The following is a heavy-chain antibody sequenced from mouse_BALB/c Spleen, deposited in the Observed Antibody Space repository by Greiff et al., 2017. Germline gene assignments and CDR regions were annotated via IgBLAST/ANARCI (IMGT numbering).Heavy chain of an antibody. CDR3: ARGEYYGNPFDY. CDR2: IYPGNVNT. Sequence: QVQLQQSGPELVKPGASVRISCKASGYTFTSYYIHWVKQRPGQGLEWIGWIYPGNVNTKYNEKFKGKATLTADKSSSTAYMQLSSLTSEDSAVYFCARGEYYGNPFDYWGQGTTLTVSS. CDR1: GYTFTSYY. V-gene: IGHV1S56*01. J-gene: IGHJ2*01. D-gene: IGHD2-1*01.